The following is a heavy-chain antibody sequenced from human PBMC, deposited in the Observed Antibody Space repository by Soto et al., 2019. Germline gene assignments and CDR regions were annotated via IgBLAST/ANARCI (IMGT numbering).Heavy chain of an antibody. CDR2: ISWNSGSI. V-gene: IGHV3-9*01. D-gene: IGHD2-15*01. Sequence: PGGSLRLSCAASGFIFDDYAIHWVRQAPGRGLQWVSGISWNSGSIGYADSVKGRFTISRDNAKNSLYLQMNSLRAEDTAVYYCARDLGYCSGGSCRDAFDIWGQGTMVTVSS. CDR1: GFIFDDYA. CDR3: ARDLGYCSGGSCRDAFDI. J-gene: IGHJ3*02.